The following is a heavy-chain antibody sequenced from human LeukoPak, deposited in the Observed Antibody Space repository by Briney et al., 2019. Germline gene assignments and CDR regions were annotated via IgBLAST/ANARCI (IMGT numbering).Heavy chain of an antibody. CDR2: IKQDGSEK. CDR3: ARDSFYYDSSGLFDY. D-gene: IGHD3-22*01. Sequence: PGGSLRLSCAASGFTFSTYWMGWVRQDPGKGLEWVANIKQDGSEKYYVDSVKGRFTISRDNAKNSLHLQMNSLRAEDTAVYYCARDSFYYDSSGLFDYWGQGTLVTVSS. CDR1: GFTFSTYW. J-gene: IGHJ4*02. V-gene: IGHV3-7*05.